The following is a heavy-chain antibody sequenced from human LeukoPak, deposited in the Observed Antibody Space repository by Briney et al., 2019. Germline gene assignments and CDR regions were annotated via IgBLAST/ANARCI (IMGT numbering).Heavy chain of an antibody. J-gene: IGHJ3*02. CDR1: GFTFSDYY. CDR2: ISSSGSTI. Sequence: GGSLGLSCAASGFTFSDYYMSWIRQAPGKGLEWVSYISSSGSTIYYADSVKGRFTISRDNAKNSLYLQMNSLRAEDTAVYYCARATTVTGTNAFDIWGQGTMVTVSS. CDR3: ARATTVTGTNAFDI. V-gene: IGHV3-11*04. D-gene: IGHD4-17*01.